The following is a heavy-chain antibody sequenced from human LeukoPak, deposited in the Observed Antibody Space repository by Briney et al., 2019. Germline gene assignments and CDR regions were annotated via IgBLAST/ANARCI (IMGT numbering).Heavy chain of an antibody. Sequence: GGSLRLSCAASGFTVSSNYMSWVRQAPGKGLEWVSVIYSGGSPYYADSVKGRFTISRDNSKNTLFLQTNSLRAEDTAVYYCARGASVSTPELFDYWGQGTLVTVSS. CDR3: ARGASVSTPELFDY. CDR1: GFTVSSNY. D-gene: IGHD5/OR15-5a*01. J-gene: IGHJ4*02. CDR2: IYSGGSP. V-gene: IGHV3-53*01.